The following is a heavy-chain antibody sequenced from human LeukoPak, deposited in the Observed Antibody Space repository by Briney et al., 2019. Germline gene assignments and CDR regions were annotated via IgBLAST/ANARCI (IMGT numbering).Heavy chain of an antibody. D-gene: IGHD3-16*01. J-gene: IGHJ4*02. CDR2: FSSCSTFI. CDR3: ARAGSADYNVNTAYRGEFGS. CDR1: GFTFRSYA. Sequence: SGGSLRLSCAASGFTFRSYAMNWVRQAPGKGLGWVSCFSSCSTFIYYADSVKGRFPISRDKAKNSLYLQLNSLRADDAALFYCARAGSADYNVNTAYRGEFGSWGQGALVTVSS. V-gene: IGHV3-21*01.